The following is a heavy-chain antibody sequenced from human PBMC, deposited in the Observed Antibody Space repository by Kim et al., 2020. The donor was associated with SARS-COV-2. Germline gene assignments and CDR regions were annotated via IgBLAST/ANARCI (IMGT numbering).Heavy chain of an antibody. J-gene: IGHJ6*02. CDR3: ARSVVVVPAAIGLYYYGMDV. D-gene: IGHD2-2*01. CDR2: IIPIFGTA. CDR1: GGTFSSYA. Sequence: SVKVYCKASGGTFSSYAISWVRQAPGQGLEWMGGIIPIFGTANYAQKFQGRVTITADKSTSTAYMELSSLRSEDTAVYYCARSVVVVPAAIGLYYYGMDVWGQGTTVTVSS. V-gene: IGHV1-69*06.